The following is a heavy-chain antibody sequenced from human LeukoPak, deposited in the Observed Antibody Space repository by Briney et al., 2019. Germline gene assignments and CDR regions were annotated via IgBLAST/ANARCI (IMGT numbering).Heavy chain of an antibody. V-gene: IGHV4-59*01. D-gene: IGHD6-13*01. CDR2: IYHSGST. J-gene: IGHJ4*02. Sequence: TSETLSLTCTVSGGSINSYYWSWIRQPPGKGLEWLGYIYHSGSTYYNPSLRSRITISVDTSKNEFSLKLSSVTAADTAVYYCARWGEAAAGIYYWGQGTLVTVSS. CDR3: ARWGEAAAGIYY. CDR1: GGSINSYY.